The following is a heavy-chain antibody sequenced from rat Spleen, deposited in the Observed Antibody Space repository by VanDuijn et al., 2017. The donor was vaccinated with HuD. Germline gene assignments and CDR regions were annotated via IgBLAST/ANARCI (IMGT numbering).Heavy chain of an antibody. V-gene: IGHV5-25*01. CDR1: GLSFSDYA. Sequence: EVQLVESGGGLVQPGRSLKLSCTASGLSFSDYAMAWVRQAPKKGLEWVASITAGGGGTYYTDSVKDRFTISRNNAESTLYLQMDSLRSEDTATYYCARGTTIRGYVMDAWGQGASVTVSS. J-gene: IGHJ4*01. CDR3: ARGTTIRGYVMDA. D-gene: IGHD4-3*01. CDR2: ITAGGGGT.